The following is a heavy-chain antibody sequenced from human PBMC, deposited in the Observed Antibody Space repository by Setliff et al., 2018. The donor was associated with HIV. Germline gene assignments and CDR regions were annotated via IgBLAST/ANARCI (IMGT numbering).Heavy chain of an antibody. CDR2: FDPEDDET. Sequence: ASVKVSCKVSGYTLTELSIHWVRQAPGKGLEWMGGFDPEDDETIYAQNFQGRATMTRDTSVNTAFMELSNLRSDDTAVYYCARDYRTTDILSSGYMDVWGKGTTVTVSS. D-gene: IGHD3-9*01. CDR1: GYTLTELS. CDR3: ARDYRTTDILSSGYMDV. J-gene: IGHJ6*03. V-gene: IGHV1-24*01.